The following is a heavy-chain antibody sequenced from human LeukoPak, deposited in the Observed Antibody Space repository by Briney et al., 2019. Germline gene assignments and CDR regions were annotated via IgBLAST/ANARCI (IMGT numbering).Heavy chain of an antibody. CDR2: IYHSGST. Sequence: PSETLSLTCAVSGYSISSGYYWGWIQQPPGKGLEWIGSIYHSGSTYYNPSLKSRVTISVDTSKNQFSLKLSSVTAADTAVYYCARRAQNTAMVLVFDYWGQGTLVTVSS. D-gene: IGHD5-18*01. J-gene: IGHJ4*02. V-gene: IGHV4-38-2*01. CDR3: ARRAQNTAMVLVFDY. CDR1: GYSISSGYY.